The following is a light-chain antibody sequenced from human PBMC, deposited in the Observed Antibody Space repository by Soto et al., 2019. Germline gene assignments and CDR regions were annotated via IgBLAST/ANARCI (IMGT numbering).Light chain of an antibody. Sequence: QSALTQPTSVSGSPGQSITISCTGNHNDIGTYDYVSWYQQHPGRAPRLLIHGVTTRPSGISDRFSASKSGLTASLTISGLQPEDEADYYSSSFTSDRIYVFGAGAKVTVL. CDR2: GVT. V-gene: IGLV2-14*03. J-gene: IGLJ1*01. CDR1: HNDIGTYDY. CDR3: SSFTSDRIYV.